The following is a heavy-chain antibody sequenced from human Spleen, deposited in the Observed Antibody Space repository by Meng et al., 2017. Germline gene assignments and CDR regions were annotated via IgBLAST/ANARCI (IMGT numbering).Heavy chain of an antibody. J-gene: IGHJ4*02. CDR1: GGSFSDYY. V-gene: IGHV4-34*01. Sequence: QVALEQLGPGLLQPSETVPLTCVVSGGSFSDYYWRWIRQPQGKGLEWIGEINHSGSTNYNPSLESRATISVDTSQNNLSLKLSSVTAADSAVYYCARGPTTMAHDFDYWGQGTLVTVSS. D-gene: IGHD4-11*01. CDR3: ARGPTTMAHDFDY. CDR2: INHSGST.